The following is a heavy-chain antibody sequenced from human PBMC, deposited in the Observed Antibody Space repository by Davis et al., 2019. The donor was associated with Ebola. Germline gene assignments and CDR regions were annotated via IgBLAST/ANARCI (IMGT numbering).Heavy chain of an antibody. CDR2: IIPIFGTA. CDR3: ARGWGAMVVTATHFDY. Sequence: AASVKVSCKASGGTFSSYAISWVRQAPGQGLEWMGGIIPIFGTANYAQKFQGRVTITADKSTSTAYMELSSLRSEDTAVYYCARGWGAMVVTATHFDYWGQGTLVTVSS. V-gene: IGHV1-69*06. D-gene: IGHD2-21*02. J-gene: IGHJ4*02. CDR1: GGTFSSYA.